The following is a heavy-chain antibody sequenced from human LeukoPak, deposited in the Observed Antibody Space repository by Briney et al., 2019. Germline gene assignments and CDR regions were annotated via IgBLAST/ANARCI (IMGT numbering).Heavy chain of an antibody. CDR2: ISGSGGST. Sequence: PGGSLRLSCAASGFTFSSYAMSWVRQAPGKGLEWVSAISGSGGSTYYADSVKGRFTISRDNSKNTLYLQMNSLRAEDTAVYYCARAQIGVVTYYFDYWGQGTLVTVSS. V-gene: IGHV3-23*01. D-gene: IGHD2-2*01. CDR1: GFTFSSYA. J-gene: IGHJ4*02. CDR3: ARAQIGVVTYYFDY.